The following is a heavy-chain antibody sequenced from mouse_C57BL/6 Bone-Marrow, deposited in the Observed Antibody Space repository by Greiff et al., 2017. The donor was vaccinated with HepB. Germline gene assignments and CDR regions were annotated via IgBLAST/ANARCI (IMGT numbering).Heavy chain of an antibody. Sequence: QVQLQQSGPELVKPGASVKISCKASGYAFSSSWMNWVKQRPGKGLEWIGRIYPGDGDTNYNGKFKGKATLTADKSSSTAFMQIITLTSEDSAVYFCARDGERLLLFGDWGQGTTLTVSS. D-gene: IGHD1-1*02. CDR3: ARDGERLLLFGD. CDR1: GYAFSSSW. CDR2: IYPGDGDT. V-gene: IGHV1-82*01. J-gene: IGHJ2*01.